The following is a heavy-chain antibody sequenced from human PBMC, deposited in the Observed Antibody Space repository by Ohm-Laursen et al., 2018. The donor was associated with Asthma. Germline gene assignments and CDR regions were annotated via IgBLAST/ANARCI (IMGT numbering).Heavy chain of an antibody. J-gene: IGHJ5*02. Sequence: SLRLSCAASGFTFSSYGMHWVRQAPGKGLEWVSAISASGVTTYYADSVKGRFTISRDDSKNTLYLQMTSLRAEDTAVYYCTKLKLGGTTGYRNWFDPWGQGTLVTVSS. V-gene: IGHV3-23*01. CDR3: TKLKLGGTTGYRNWFDP. CDR2: ISASGVTT. CDR1: GFTFSSYG. D-gene: IGHD1-26*01.